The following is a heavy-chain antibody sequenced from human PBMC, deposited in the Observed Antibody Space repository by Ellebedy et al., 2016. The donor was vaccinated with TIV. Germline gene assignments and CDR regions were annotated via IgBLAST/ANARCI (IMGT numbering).Heavy chain of an antibody. V-gene: IGHV4-39*01. D-gene: IGHD3-10*01. CDR2: TYYSGKT. CDR1: GDSISSTTFH. J-gene: IGHJ5*02. CDR3: ARQLGELLGYNWFDP. Sequence: SETLSLTCTVSGDSISSTTFHGGWIRQPPGKGLEWIGNTYYSGKTYYNPSLQTRVTISVDTSKNRFSLRLSSVTAADTAVYYCARQLGELLGYNWFDPWGQGTLVTVSS.